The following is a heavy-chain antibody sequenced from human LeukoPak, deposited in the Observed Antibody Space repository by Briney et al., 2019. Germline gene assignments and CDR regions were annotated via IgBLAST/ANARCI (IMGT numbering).Heavy chain of an antibody. V-gene: IGHV4-30-2*01. CDR3: ARDSLLGMDY. CDR2: IYHSGST. CDR1: GGSISSGGYY. J-gene: IGHJ4*02. Sequence: PSETLSLTCTVSGGSISSGGYYWSWIRQLPGKGLEWIGYIYHSGSTYYNPSLKSRVTISVDRSKNQFSLKLSSVTAADTAVYYCARDSLLGMDYWGQGTLVTVSS. D-gene: IGHD7-27*01.